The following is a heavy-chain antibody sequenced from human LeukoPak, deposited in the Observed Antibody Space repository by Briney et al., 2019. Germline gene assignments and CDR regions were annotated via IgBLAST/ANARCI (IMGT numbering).Heavy chain of an antibody. D-gene: IGHD6-6*01. CDR3: ASSSSPYYMDV. V-gene: IGHV1-46*01. CDR1: GYTFTSYY. J-gene: IGHJ6*03. CDR2: INPSGGST. Sequence: ASVKVSCKASGYTFTSYYMHWVRQAPGQGLEWVGIINPSGGSTSYAQKFQGRVTMTRDTSTSTVYMELSSLRSEDTAVYYCASSSSPYYMDVWGKGTTVTVSS.